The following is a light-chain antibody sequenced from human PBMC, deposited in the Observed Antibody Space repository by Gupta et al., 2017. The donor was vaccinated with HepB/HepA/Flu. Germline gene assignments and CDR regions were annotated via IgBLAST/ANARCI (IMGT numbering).Light chain of an antibody. J-gene: IGKJ4*01. CDR3: QQRSNWLT. CDR2: DAS. CDR1: QSVSSY. Sequence: EIVLTQSPATLSLSPGERATLSCRASQSVSSYLARYQQKPGQAPRLLIYDASNRATGIPARFSGSGSGTDFTLTSSSLEPEDFAVYYGQQRSNWLTFGGGTKVEIK. V-gene: IGKV3-11*01.